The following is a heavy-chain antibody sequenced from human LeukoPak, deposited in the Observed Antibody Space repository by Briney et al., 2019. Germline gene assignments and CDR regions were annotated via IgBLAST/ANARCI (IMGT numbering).Heavy chain of an antibody. J-gene: IGHJ5*02. CDR3: ARGGWGDSFDP. CDR2: INHSGST. D-gene: IGHD3-16*01. V-gene: IGHV4-34*01. Sequence: PSETLSLTCAVYGGSFSGYYWSWIRQPPGKGLEWIGEINHSGSTYYNPSLKSRVTISVDRSKNQFSLKLSSVTAADTAVYYCARGGWGDSFDPWGQGTLVTVSS. CDR1: GGSFSGYY.